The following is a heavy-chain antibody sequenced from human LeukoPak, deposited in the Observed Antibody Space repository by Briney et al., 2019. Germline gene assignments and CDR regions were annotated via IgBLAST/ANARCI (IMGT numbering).Heavy chain of an antibody. Sequence: GRSLRLSCAASGFTFSSYGMHWVRQAPGKGLEWVAVIWYDGSNKYYADSVKGRFTISRDNSKNTLYLQVNSLRAEDTAVYYCARGGYDILTGSLYYFDYWGQGTLVTVSS. D-gene: IGHD3-9*01. J-gene: IGHJ4*02. CDR2: IWYDGSNK. V-gene: IGHV3-33*01. CDR3: ARGGYDILTGSLYYFDY. CDR1: GFTFSSYG.